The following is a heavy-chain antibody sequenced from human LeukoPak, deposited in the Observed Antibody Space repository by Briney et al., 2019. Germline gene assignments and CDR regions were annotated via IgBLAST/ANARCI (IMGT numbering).Heavy chain of an antibody. D-gene: IGHD1-26*01. CDR1: GGSFSGYY. CDR3: ARHGSGSSTFGY. CDR2: INHSGST. J-gene: IGHJ4*02. V-gene: IGHV4-34*01. Sequence: SETLSLTCAVYGGSFSGYYWSWIRQPPGKGLEWIGEINHSGSTNYNPSLKSRVTISVDTSKNQFSLKLSSVTAADTAVYYCARHGSGSSTFGYWGQATLVTVSS.